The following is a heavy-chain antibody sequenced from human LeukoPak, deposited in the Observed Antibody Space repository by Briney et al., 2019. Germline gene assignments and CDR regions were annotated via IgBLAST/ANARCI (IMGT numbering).Heavy chain of an antibody. CDR2: IIPIFGTA. Sequence: GASVKVSCKASGGTFSSYAISWVRQAPGQGLEWMGGIIPIFGTANYAQKFQGRVMITADKSTSTAYMELSSLRSEDTAVYYCARDPWNTDSSGYYRPPNWFDPWGQGTLVTVSS. CDR1: GGTFSSYA. V-gene: IGHV1-69*06. CDR3: ARDPWNTDSSGYYRPPNWFDP. J-gene: IGHJ5*02. D-gene: IGHD3-22*01.